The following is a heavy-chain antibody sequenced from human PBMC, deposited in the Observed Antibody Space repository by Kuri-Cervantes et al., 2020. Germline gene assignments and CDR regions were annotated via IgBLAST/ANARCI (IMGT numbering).Heavy chain of an antibody. D-gene: IGHD6-13*01. CDR3: AREMYSSSPFDY. CDR2: IYSGGST. J-gene: IGHJ4*02. V-gene: IGHV3-66*02. CDR1: GFTFSSYS. Sequence: LSLTCAASGFTFSSYSMNWVRQAPGKGLEWVSVIYSGGSTYYADSVKGRFTISRDNSKNTLYLQMNSLRAEDTAVYYCAREMYSSSPFDYWGQGTLVTVSS.